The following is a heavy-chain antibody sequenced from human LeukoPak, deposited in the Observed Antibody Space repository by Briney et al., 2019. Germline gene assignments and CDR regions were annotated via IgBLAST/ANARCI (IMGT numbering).Heavy chain of an antibody. D-gene: IGHD1-26*01. Sequence: ASVKVSCKASGYTFASYAISWVRQAPGQGLEWMGGIIPIFGTANYAQKFQGRVTITADESTSTAYMELSSLRSEDTAVYYCARRSRESQSGWYFDLWGRGTLVTVSS. V-gene: IGHV1-69*13. CDR1: GYTFASYA. J-gene: IGHJ2*01. CDR3: ARRSRESQSGWYFDL. CDR2: IIPIFGTA.